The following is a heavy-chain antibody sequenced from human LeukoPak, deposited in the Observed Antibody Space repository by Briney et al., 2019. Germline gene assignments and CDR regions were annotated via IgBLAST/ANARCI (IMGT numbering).Heavy chain of an antibody. D-gene: IGHD2-15*01. CDR1: GGSISSSSYY. J-gene: IGHJ6*03. CDR2: IYYSGST. Sequence: SETLSLTCTVSGGSISSSSYYWGWIRQPPGKGLEWIGSIYYSGSTYYNPSLKSRVTISVDTSKNQFSLKLSSVTVADTAVYYCARERWGGGSAYYYYMDVWGKGTTVTVSS. V-gene: IGHV4-39*07. CDR3: ARERWGGGSAYYYYMDV.